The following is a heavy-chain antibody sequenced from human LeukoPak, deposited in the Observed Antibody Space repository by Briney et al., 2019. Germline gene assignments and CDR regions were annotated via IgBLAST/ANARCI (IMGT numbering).Heavy chain of an antibody. J-gene: IGHJ4*02. Sequence: SQTLSLTCTVSGGSISSGSYCWSWIRQPAGKGLEWIGHIHTSGSTNYSPSLKSRVTISVDKSKNQFSLKLGSVTAADTAVYYCARASHDYGDYSHFDYWGQGTLVAVSS. V-gene: IGHV4-61*09. D-gene: IGHD4-17*01. CDR2: IHTSGST. CDR1: GGSISSGSYC. CDR3: ARASHDYGDYSHFDY.